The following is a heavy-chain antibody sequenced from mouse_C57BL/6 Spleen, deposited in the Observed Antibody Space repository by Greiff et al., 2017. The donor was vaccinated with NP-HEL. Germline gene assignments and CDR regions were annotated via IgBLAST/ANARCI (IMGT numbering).Heavy chain of an antibody. CDR3: ATGLPFAY. D-gene: IGHD2-10*01. Sequence: VQLKESGPGMVKPSQSLSLTCTVTGYSITSGYDWHWIRHFPGNKLEWMGYISYSGSTNYNASLKSRISITHDTSKNHFFLKLNSVTTEDTATYDCATGLPFAYWGQGTLVTVSA. V-gene: IGHV3-1*01. CDR2: ISYSGST. CDR1: GYSITSGYD. J-gene: IGHJ3*01.